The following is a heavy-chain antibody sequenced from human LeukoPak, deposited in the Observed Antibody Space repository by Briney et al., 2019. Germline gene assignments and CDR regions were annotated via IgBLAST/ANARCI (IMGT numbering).Heavy chain of an antibody. D-gene: IGHD1-1*01. V-gene: IGHV1-18*01. CDR1: GYTFTSYG. Sequence: ASVKVSCKASGYTFTSYGISWVRQAPGQGLEWMGWISAYNGNTNYAQKLQGRVTMTTDTSTSTAYMELRSLRSDDTAVYYCARLGAGTTALSYYYYGMDVWGQGTTVTVSS. CDR2: ISAYNGNT. J-gene: IGHJ6*02. CDR3: ARLGAGTTALSYYYYGMDV.